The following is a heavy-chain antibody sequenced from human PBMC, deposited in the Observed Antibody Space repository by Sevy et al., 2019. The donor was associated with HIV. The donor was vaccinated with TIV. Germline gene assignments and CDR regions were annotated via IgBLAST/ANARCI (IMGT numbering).Heavy chain of an antibody. D-gene: IGHD3-10*01. CDR1: GFTFSNYA. J-gene: IGHJ3*01. Sequence: GGSLRLSCAASGFTFSNYAMSWVRQAPGKGLEWVSALGGSGGSTFYADSVKGRFTISRDNSKNTLYLQMNSLRAEDTAVYYGAKDITIMVGDAFDVWGLGTMVTVSS. CDR2: LGGSGGST. V-gene: IGHV3-23*01. CDR3: AKDITIMVGDAFDV.